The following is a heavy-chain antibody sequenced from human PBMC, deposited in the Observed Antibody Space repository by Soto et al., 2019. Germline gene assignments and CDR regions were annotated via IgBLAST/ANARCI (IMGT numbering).Heavy chain of an antibody. D-gene: IGHD3-10*01. V-gene: IGHV3-21*01. CDR1: GFTFSSYN. CDR3: ARSAGDYYGMDV. CDR2: ISSSSSYI. J-gene: IGHJ6*02. Sequence: GSLRLSCAASGFTFSSYNMNWVRQAPGKGLECVSSISSSSSYIYYADSVKGRFTISRDNAKNSLYLQMNSLRAEDTAVYYCARSAGDYYGMDVWGQGTMVTVSS.